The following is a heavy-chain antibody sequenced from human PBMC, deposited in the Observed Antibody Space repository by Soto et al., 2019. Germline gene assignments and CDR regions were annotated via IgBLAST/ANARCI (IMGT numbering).Heavy chain of an antibody. CDR1: GGSISGYD. Sequence: PSETLSLTCSVSGGSISGYDWSFIRRLPGKEHEWIGYIYYSWITVYNPSLKSRVTISADTSKNQFSLRLSSVTAADTAVYYCARDDQPCHHDTCSCYFNYWGQGALVTLSS. V-gene: IGHV4-59*01. CDR2: IYYSWIT. CDR3: ARDDQPCHHDTCSCYFNY. D-gene: IGHD3-22*01. J-gene: IGHJ4*01.